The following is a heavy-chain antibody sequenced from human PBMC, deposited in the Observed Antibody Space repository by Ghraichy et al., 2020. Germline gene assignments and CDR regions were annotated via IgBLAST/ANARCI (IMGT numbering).Heavy chain of an antibody. CDR3: AEARPGGYYDCSGYYPSGLAS. CDR1: GFTFSSHA. D-gene: IGHD3-22*01. J-gene: IGHJ5*01. V-gene: IGHV3-23*01. CDR2: FSASDDST. Sequence: GGSLRLSCAASGFTFSSHAMSWVRQAPGKGLEWVSGFSASDDSTYYADSVKGRFTISRDNSKNTLYLQMNSLRAEDTAIYYCAEARPGGYYDCSGYYPSGLASSCQETLDIVPS.